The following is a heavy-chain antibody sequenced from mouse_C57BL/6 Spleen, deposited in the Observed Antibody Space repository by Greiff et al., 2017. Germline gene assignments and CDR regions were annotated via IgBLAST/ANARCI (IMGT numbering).Heavy chain of an antibody. CDR2: IYPGSGST. Sequence: VQLQQPGAELVKPGASVKMSCKASGYTFTSYWITWVKQRPGQGLEWIGDIYPGSGSTNYNEKFKSKATLTVDKPSSTAYMQLSSLTSEDSAVYYCARSGLRYWYFDVWGTGTTVTVSS. CDR3: ARSGLRYWYFDV. V-gene: IGHV1-55*01. CDR1: GYTFTSYW. J-gene: IGHJ1*03. D-gene: IGHD3-1*01.